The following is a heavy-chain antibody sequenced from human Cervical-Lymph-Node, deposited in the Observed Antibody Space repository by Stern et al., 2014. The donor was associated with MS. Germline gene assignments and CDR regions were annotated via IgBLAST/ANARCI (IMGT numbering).Heavy chain of an antibody. V-gene: IGHV1-2*06. CDR1: GYAFTGFH. CDR2: VNPITGGT. J-gene: IGHJ4*02. D-gene: IGHD3-16*01. CDR3: AKEIYGRSQTFDF. Sequence: QVQLVQSGADVKRPGASVNVSCQASGYAFTGFHIHWLRQAPGQEFEWMGRVNPITGGTNYAQRFQGRVTMTRDTSISTAYLGLSSLTSDDTAVYFCAKEIYGRSQTFDFWGQGSLVTVSS.